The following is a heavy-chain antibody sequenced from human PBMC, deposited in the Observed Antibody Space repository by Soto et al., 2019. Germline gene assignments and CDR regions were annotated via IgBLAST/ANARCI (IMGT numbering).Heavy chain of an antibody. Sequence: PRESLKLSCKGSGYSFTSYWISWVRQMPGKGLEWMGRIDPSDSYTNYSPSFQGHVTISADKSISTAYLQWSSLKASDTAMYYCASRFGGGMDVWGQGTTVTVSS. J-gene: IGHJ6*02. CDR3: ASRFGGGMDV. D-gene: IGHD3-10*01. CDR2: IDPSDSYT. V-gene: IGHV5-10-1*01. CDR1: GYSFTSYW.